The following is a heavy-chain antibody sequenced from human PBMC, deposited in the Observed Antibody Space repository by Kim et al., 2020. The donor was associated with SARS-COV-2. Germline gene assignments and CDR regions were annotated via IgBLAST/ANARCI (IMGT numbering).Heavy chain of an antibody. J-gene: IGHJ3*02. Sequence: GRVTITADESTSTAYMELSSLRSEDTAVYYCARDQGPHYYGSGSYRAFDIWGQGTMVTVSS. D-gene: IGHD3-10*01. CDR3: ARDQGPHYYGSGSYRAFDI. V-gene: IGHV1-69*01.